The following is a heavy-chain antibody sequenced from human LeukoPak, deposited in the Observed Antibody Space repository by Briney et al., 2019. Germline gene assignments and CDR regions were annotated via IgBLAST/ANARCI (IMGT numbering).Heavy chain of an antibody. V-gene: IGHV3-9*01. J-gene: IGHJ4*02. D-gene: IGHD1-26*01. CDR2: ISWNSGDI. CDR3: AKTGPSSGSYSLDY. Sequence: PGRSLRLSCAASGFTFDDYAMHWVRQVPGKVLEWVSGISWNSGDIVYADSVKGRFTISRDTARNSVYLQMNSLTTEDTALYYCAKTGPSSGSYSLDYWGQGTLVTVSS. CDR1: GFTFDDYA.